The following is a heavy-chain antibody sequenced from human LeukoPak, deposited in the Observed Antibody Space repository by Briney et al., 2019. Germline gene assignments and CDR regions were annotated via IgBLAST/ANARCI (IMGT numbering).Heavy chain of an antibody. J-gene: IGHJ4*02. V-gene: IGHV3-30*02. Sequence: SGGSLRLSCAASGFTFDNYGMHWVRQAPGKGLEWVAFIRSDGSIKYYADSVKGRFTISRDISKNTLYLQVNSLRAEDTAVYFCAKDVPAAYFDYWGQGTLVTVSS. CDR2: IRSDGSIK. CDR1: GFTFDNYG. D-gene: IGHD2-2*01. CDR3: AKDVPAAYFDY.